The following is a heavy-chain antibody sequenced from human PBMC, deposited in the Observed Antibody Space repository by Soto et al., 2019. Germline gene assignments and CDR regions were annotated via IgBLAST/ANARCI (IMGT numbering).Heavy chain of an antibody. CDR1: GFKFSDYW. CDR2: IKHDTSEA. D-gene: IGHD3-16*02. Sequence: DVQLVESGGGLVQPGRSLRLSCAASGFKFSDYWMSWVRQAPGKGLEWVGNIKHDTSEAHYADSVKGRFTITRDNIKNFLFLQMNGLRSDDTPSYYCARDGLLFSGPYRPSRFDYWGLGTLVTVS. J-gene: IGHJ4*02. V-gene: IGHV3-7*03. CDR3: ARDGLLFSGPYRPSRFDY.